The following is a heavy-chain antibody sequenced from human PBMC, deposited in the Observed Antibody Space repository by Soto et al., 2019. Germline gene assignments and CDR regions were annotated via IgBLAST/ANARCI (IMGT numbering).Heavy chain of an antibody. V-gene: IGHV3-33*08. CDR1: GFTFSSYG. J-gene: IGHJ4*02. Sequence: PGGSLRLSCAASGFTFSSYGMHWVRQAPGKGLEWVAVIWYDGSNKYYADSVKGRFTISRDNSKNTLYLQMNSLRAEDTAVYYCARDGYDFWIRYYFDYWGQGTLVTVSS. CDR3: ARDGYDFWIRYYFDY. CDR2: IWYDGSNK. D-gene: IGHD3-3*01.